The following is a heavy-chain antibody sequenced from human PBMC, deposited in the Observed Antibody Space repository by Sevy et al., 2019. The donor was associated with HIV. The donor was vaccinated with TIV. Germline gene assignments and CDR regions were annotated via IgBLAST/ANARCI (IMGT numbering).Heavy chain of an antibody. J-gene: IGHJ4*02. CDR2: INYSGIT. Sequence: SETLSLTCTVSGASISSSGYYWGWIRQPPGKGLQWLASINYSGITFYNPSLKSRITISADTSKNQFSLDLNSVTAADTAIYYCAGPILTYNNGWSNYDYWGQGTVVTVSS. D-gene: IGHD6-19*01. CDR1: GASISSSGYY. CDR3: AGPILTYNNGWSNYDY. V-gene: IGHV4-39*01.